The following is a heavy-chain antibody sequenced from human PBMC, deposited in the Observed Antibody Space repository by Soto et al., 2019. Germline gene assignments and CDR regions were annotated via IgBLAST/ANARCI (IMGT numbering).Heavy chain of an antibody. CDR3: TASSIASRHYNWFDP. J-gene: IGHJ5*02. Sequence: ASVKVSCKASGYTFTSYYMHWVRQAPGQGLEWMGIINPSGGSTSYAQKFQGRVTMTRDTSTSTVYMELSSLRSEDTAVYYCTASSIASRHYNWFDPWGQGTLVTISS. CDR1: GYTFTSYY. V-gene: IGHV1-46*03. CDR2: INPSGGST. D-gene: IGHD6-6*01.